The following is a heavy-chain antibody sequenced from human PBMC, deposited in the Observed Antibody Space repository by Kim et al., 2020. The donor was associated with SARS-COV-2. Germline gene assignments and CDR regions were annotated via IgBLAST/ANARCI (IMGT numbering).Heavy chain of an antibody. V-gene: IGHV3-73*01. CDR3: IGDWSNQYYYYGMDV. Sequence: ASVKGRFTISRDDSKHTAYLQMNRLKTEDTAVYYCIGDWSNQYYYYGMDVWGQGTTVTVSS. J-gene: IGHJ6*02. D-gene: IGHD2-21*02.